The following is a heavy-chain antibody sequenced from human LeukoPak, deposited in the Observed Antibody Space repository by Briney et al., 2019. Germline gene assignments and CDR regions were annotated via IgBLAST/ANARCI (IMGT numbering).Heavy chain of an antibody. D-gene: IGHD5-12*01. J-gene: IGHJ3*02. CDR2: ISYDGSNK. V-gene: IGHV3-30*18. CDR1: GFTFSSYG. CDR3: AKAKAEYSGYDFDAFDI. Sequence: GGSLRLSCAASGFTFSSYGMHWVRQAPGKGLEWVAVISYDGSNKYYADSVKGRFTISRDNSKNTLYLQMNSLRAEDTAVYYCAKAKAEYSGYDFDAFDIRGQGTMVTVSS.